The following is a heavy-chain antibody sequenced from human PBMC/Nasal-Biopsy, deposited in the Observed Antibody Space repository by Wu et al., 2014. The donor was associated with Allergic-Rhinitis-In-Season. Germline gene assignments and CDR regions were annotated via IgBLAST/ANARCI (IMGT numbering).Heavy chain of an antibody. J-gene: IGHJ3*02. Sequence: TLSLTCTVSGDSISDYSWTWIRQPPGKGLEWIGYIDYIGGTSYSPSLKSRVLISADTSKNQFSLNLSSVTAADTAVYYCARGGIWYREFIWGQGTMVTVFS. CDR1: GDSISDYS. D-gene: IGHD2-8*01. V-gene: IGHV4-59*08. CDR2: IDYIGGT. CDR3: ARGGIWYREFI.